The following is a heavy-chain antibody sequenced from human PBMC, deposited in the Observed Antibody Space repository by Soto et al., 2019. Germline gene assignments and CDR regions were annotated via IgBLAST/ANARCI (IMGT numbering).Heavy chain of an antibody. V-gene: IGHV1-3*01. Sequence: ASVKFSCKASGATFTIYSMHWVRQAPGQRLEWMGWINAGNGNTKYSQKFQGIVNITRDTSASTAYMELGSLRSEDTSVYYCASGPCEKALLSNWFDPWGHGTPVTVSS. J-gene: IGHJ5*02. CDR1: GATFTIYS. CDR2: INAGNGNT. CDR3: ASGPCEKALLSNWFDP.